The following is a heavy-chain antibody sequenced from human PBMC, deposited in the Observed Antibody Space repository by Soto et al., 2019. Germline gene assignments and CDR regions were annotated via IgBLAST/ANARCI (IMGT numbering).Heavy chain of an antibody. CDR3: ARDPPRYFVVPAAIAGDYTDY. CDR2: ISSSSSYI. Sequence: PGGSLRLSCAASGFTFSSYSMNWVRQAPGKGLEWVSSISSSSSYIYYADSVKGRFTISRDNAKNSLYLQMNSLRAEDTAVYYCARDPPRYFVVPAAIAGDYTDYWGQGTLVTVSS. D-gene: IGHD2-2*01. J-gene: IGHJ4*02. CDR1: GFTFSSYS. V-gene: IGHV3-21*01.